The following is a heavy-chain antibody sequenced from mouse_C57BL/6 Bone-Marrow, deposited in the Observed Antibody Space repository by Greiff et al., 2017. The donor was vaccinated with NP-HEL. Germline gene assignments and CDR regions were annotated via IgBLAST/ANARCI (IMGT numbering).Heavy chain of an antibody. CDR2: IDPEDGET. CDR1: GFNFKDYS. V-gene: IGHV14-2*01. CDR3: AKLPTDC. D-gene: IGHD1-1*01. Sequence: EVQLQQSGAELVKPGASVKLSCTASGFNFKDYSMHWVQQRPEQGLEWIGRIDPEDGETKYAPNFQGKVTITADTPSNIAYLPLRSLTSEDTAVYYCAKLPTDCWGKGTSVTGSS. J-gene: IGHJ4*01.